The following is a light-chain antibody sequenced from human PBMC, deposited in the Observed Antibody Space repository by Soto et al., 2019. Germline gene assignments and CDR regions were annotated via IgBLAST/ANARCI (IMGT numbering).Light chain of an antibody. CDR1: SSNIGADYD. CDR3: QSYDSSLSGSGV. V-gene: IGLV1-40*01. J-gene: IGLJ2*01. CDR2: GNN. Sequence: QSVLTQPPSVSGAPGQWVTISCTGSSSNIGADYDVHWYQQIPGTAPKLLIYGNNNRPSGVPDRFSGPKSGTSATLAIAGLQAEDEADYYCQSYDSSLSGSGVFGGGTKLTVL.